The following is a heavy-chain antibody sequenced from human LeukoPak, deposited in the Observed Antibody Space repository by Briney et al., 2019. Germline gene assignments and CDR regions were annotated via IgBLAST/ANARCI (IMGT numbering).Heavy chain of an antibody. CDR3: AKGVVTAITYYYYYGMDV. CDR1: GFTFGSYG. Sequence: PGGSLRLSCAASGFTFGSYGMHWVRQAPGKGLEWVAVISYDGSNKYYADSVKGRFTISRDNSKNTLYLQMNSLRAEDTAVYYCAKGVVTAITYYYYYGMDVWGQGTTVTVSS. V-gene: IGHV3-30*18. J-gene: IGHJ6*02. CDR2: ISYDGSNK. D-gene: IGHD2-21*02.